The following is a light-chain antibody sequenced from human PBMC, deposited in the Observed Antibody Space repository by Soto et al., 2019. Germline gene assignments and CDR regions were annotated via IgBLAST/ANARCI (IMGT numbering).Light chain of an antibody. CDR2: DVT. V-gene: IGLV2-14*03. CDR1: SSDVGAYNY. CDR3: SSYTSSSTL. Sequence: SVLPQPASVSGSPGQSITISCAGTSSDVGAYNYVSWYQHHPGKAPKLIIYDVTNRPSGVSNRFSGSKSGNTASLIISGLQADDEADYYCSSYTSSSTLFGIGTQLTVL. J-gene: IGLJ7*01.